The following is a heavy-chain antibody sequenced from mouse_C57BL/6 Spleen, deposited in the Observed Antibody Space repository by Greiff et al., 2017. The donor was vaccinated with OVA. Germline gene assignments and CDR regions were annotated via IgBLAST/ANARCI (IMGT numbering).Heavy chain of an antibody. CDR2: INPNNGGT. V-gene: IGHV1-18*01. J-gene: IGHJ3*01. Sequence: EVQGVESGPELVKPGASVKIPCKASGYTFTDYNMDWVKQSHGKSLEWIGDINPNNGGTIYNQKFKGKATLTVDKSSSTAYMELRSLTSEDTAVYYCARGITTDEGFAYWGQGTLVTVSA. CDR1: GYTFTDYN. D-gene: IGHD1-1*01. CDR3: ARGITTDEGFAY.